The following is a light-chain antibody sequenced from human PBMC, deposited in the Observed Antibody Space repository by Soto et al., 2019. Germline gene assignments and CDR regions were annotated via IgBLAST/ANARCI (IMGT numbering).Light chain of an antibody. CDR1: QTISSW. V-gene: IGKV1-5*03. CDR3: QQYNSYSEA. J-gene: IGKJ1*01. Sequence: DIQMTQPPSTLSASVGDRVTITCRASQTISSWLAWYQQKPGQAPTLLIYKASTLKSGVPSRFSGSGSGTEFTLTISSLQPDDFATYYCQQYNSYSEAFGQGTKV. CDR2: KAS.